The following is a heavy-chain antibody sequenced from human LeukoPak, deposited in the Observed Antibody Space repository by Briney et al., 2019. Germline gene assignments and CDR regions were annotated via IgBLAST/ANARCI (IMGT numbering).Heavy chain of an antibody. J-gene: IGHJ6*03. CDR2: IIPIFGTA. Sequence: SVKVSFQASGGTFSSYAISWVRQAPGQGLEWMGRIIPIFGTANYAQKFQGRVTITADKSTSTAYMELSSLRSEDTAVYYCARTAIKGPYYYMDVWGKGTTVTVSS. CDR3: ARTAIKGPYYYMDV. V-gene: IGHV1-69*06. CDR1: GGTFSSYA.